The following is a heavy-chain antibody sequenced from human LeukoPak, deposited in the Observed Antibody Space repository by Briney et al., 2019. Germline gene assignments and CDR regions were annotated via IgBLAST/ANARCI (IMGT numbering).Heavy chain of an antibody. J-gene: IGHJ3*02. D-gene: IGHD1-26*01. Sequence: SGTLSLTCAVSGASISMNNWWSWVRQPPGKGLEWIGSIYYSGSTYYNPSLKSRVTISVDTSKNQFSLKLSSVTAADTAVYYCARREGGSYGIEAFDIWGQGTMVTVSS. CDR1: GASISMNNW. CDR2: IYYSGST. V-gene: IGHV4-4*02. CDR3: ARREGGSYGIEAFDI.